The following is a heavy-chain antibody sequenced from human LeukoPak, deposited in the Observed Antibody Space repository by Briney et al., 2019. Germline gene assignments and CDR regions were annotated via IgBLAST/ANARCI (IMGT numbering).Heavy chain of an antibody. J-gene: IGHJ6*02. Sequence: PSETLPLTCAVYGGSFSGYYWSWIRQPPGKGLEWIGEINHSGSTNYNPSLKSRVTISVDTSKNQFSLKLSSVTAADTAVYYCARWGSTGMDVWGQGTTVTVSS. D-gene: IGHD3-16*01. CDR2: INHSGST. CDR3: ARWGSTGMDV. V-gene: IGHV4-34*01. CDR1: GGSFSGYY.